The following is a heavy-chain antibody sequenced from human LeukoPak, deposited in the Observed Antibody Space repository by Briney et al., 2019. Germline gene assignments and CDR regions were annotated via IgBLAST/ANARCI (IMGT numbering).Heavy chain of an antibody. D-gene: IGHD3-16*01. Sequence: PGGSLRLSCAASGFTFSSYGMSWVRQAPGKGLEWVSAISGSGGSTYYADSVKGRFTISRDNSKNTLYLQMNSLRAEDTAVYYCAKGGGVWGTAGYWGQGTLVTVSS. J-gene: IGHJ4*02. CDR3: AKGGGVWGTAGY. V-gene: IGHV3-23*01. CDR1: GFTFSSYG. CDR2: ISGSGGST.